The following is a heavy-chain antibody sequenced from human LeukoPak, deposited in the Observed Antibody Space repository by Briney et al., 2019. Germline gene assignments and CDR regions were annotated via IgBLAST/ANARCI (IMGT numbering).Heavy chain of an antibody. J-gene: IGHJ6*03. V-gene: IGHV1-69-2*01. Sequence: GASVKISCKVSGYTFTDYYMHWVQQAPGKGLEWMGLVDPEDGETIYAEKFQGRVTITADTSTDTDYMELSSLRSEDTAVYYCALNYGDYYYLDVWGKGTTVTVSS. CDR1: GYTFTDYY. CDR3: ALNYGDYYYLDV. D-gene: IGHD4-17*01. CDR2: VDPEDGET.